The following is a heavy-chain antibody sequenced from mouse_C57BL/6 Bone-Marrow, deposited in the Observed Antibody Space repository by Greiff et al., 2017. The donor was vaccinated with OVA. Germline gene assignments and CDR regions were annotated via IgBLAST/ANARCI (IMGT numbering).Heavy chain of an antibody. D-gene: IGHD2-3*01. CDR2: ISSGGDYI. CDR3: TREGDGYYGDFDV. V-gene: IGHV5-9-1*02. J-gene: IGHJ1*03. CDR1: GFTFSSYA. Sequence: EVMLVESGEGLVKPGGSLKLSCAASGFTFSSYAMSWVRQTPEKRLEWVAYISSGGDYIYYADTVKGRFTISRDNARNTLYLQMSSLKSEDTAMYYCTREGDGYYGDFDVWGTGTTVTVSS.